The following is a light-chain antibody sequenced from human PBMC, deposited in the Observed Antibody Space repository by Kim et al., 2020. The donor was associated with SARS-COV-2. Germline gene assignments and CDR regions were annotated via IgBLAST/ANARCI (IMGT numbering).Light chain of an antibody. CDR1: SLRRYY. CDR2: GRN. CDR3: QSRDSGGRVM. J-gene: IGLJ3*02. Sequence: SSELTQDPVVSVALVQTDRITCQGDSLRRYYATWYQKKPRQAPVLVIYGRNNRHSGIPDRCSGSAAGNTASLTISGTQAEDEADFYCQSRDSGGRVMFGGGTQLIVL. V-gene: IGLV3-19*01.